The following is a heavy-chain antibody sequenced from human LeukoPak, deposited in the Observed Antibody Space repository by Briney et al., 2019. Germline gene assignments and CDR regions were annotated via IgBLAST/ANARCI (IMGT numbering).Heavy chain of an antibody. V-gene: IGHV3-48*04. CDR1: GFTFSTYI. CDR2: ISGSGSSI. Sequence: PGGSLRLSCAASGFTFSTYIMNWVRQAPGKGLEWVSYISGSGSSIYYADSVKGRFTISRDNANNSLYLQMNSLRPEDTALYYCAMRYDSDGYYYLDYWGQGTLVTVSS. CDR3: AMRYDSDGYYYLDY. J-gene: IGHJ4*02. D-gene: IGHD3-22*01.